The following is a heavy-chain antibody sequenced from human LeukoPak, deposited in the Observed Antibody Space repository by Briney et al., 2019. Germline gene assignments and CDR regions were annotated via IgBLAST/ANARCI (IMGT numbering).Heavy chain of an antibody. CDR1: GYTLTELS. V-gene: IGHV1-24*01. CDR3: ATGGDYDYVWGSYRYQHAFDI. Sequence: ASVKVSCKVSGYTLTELSMHWVRQAPGKGLEWMGGFDPEDGETIYAQKFQGRVTMTEDTSTDTAYMELSSLRSDDTAVYYCATGGDYDYVWGSYRYQHAFDIWGQGTMVTVSS. CDR2: FDPEDGET. D-gene: IGHD3-16*02. J-gene: IGHJ3*02.